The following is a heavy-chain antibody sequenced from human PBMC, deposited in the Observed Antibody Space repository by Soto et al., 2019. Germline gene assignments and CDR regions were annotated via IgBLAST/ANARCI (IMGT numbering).Heavy chain of an antibody. D-gene: IGHD3-22*01. J-gene: IGHJ3*02. CDR3: AIDPRITMRVVVAQAFDI. V-gene: IGHV1-3*01. Sequence: ASVKVSCKASGYTFTSYAMHWVRQAPGRRLEWMGWVNAGNGNTKYSQKFQGRVTITRDTSASTAYMELSSLRSEDTAVYYCAIDPRITMRVVVAQAFDIWGQGTMVTVSS. CDR1: GYTFTSYA. CDR2: VNAGNGNT.